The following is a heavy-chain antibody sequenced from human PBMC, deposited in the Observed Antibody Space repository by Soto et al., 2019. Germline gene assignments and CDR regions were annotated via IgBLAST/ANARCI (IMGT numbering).Heavy chain of an antibody. J-gene: IGHJ3*02. V-gene: IGHV3-23*01. CDR2: ISGSGGST. D-gene: IGHD3-22*01. Sequence: EVQLLESGGGLVQPGGSLRLSCAASGFTFSSNAMSWVRQAPGKGLEWVSAISGSGGSTYYADSVKGRFTISRDNSKNPLYLQMNSLRAEDTAVYYCAKSWSTMIVVVPNASACFDIWGQGTMVTVSS. CDR3: AKSWSTMIVVVPNASACFDI. CDR1: GFTFSSNA.